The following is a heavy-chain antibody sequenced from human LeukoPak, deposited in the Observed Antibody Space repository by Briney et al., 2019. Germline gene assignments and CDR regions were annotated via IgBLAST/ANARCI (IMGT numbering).Heavy chain of an antibody. V-gene: IGHV3-48*03. CDR3: AGVGYSDWSLKGGFEY. CDR1: GFTFSSYE. J-gene: IGHJ4*02. D-gene: IGHD3-9*01. Sequence: PGGSLRLSCAASGFTFSSYEMHWVRQAPGKGLEWVSFISGSGGTIYYADSVKGRFTISRDNAKNSLYLQLTSLRAADTAVYYCAGVGYSDWSLKGGFEYWGLGTLVTVSS. CDR2: ISGSGGTI.